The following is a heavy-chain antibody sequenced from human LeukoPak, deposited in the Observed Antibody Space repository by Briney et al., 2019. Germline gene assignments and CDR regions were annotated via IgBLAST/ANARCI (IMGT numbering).Heavy chain of an antibody. CDR3: ARVKISGSYPLTYMDV. V-gene: IGHV4-61*02. D-gene: IGHD1-26*01. CDR2: IYTSGST. J-gene: IGHJ6*03. Sequence: PSQTLSLTCTVSGGSISSGSYYWSWIRQPAGKGLEWIGRIYTSGSTNYNPSLKSRVTISVDTSKNQFSLKLSSVTAADTAVYYCARVKISGSYPLTYMDVWGKGTTVIVSS. CDR1: GGSISSGSYY.